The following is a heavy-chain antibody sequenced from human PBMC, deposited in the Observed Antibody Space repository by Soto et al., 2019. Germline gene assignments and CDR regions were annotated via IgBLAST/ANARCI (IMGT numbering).Heavy chain of an antibody. CDR2: ISHDGSRK. V-gene: IGHV3-30*03. J-gene: IGHJ4*02. D-gene: IGHD1-26*01. CDR1: GFTFSRYG. Sequence: QVQMVESGGGVVQPGESLRLSCEVSGFTFSRYGMYWVRQAPGKGLEWLAVISHDGSRKHHADSVKGRFSISRDNSKNTLYLEIINLKSEDTAVYFCASSDSDDHLSVYWGRGTLVTVSS. CDR3: ASSDSDDHLSVY.